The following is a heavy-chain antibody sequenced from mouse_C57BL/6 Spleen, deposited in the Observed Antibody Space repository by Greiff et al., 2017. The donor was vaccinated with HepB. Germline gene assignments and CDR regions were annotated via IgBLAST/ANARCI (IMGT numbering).Heavy chain of an antibody. Sequence: EVMLVESEGGLVQPGSSMKLSCTASGFTFSDYYMAWVRQVPEKGLEWVANINYDGSSTYYLDSLKSRFIISRDNAKNILYLQMSSLKSEDTATYYCAREGLRWYYFDYWGQGTTLTVSS. V-gene: IGHV5-16*01. CDR1: GFTFSDYY. CDR2: INYDGSST. D-gene: IGHD1-1*02. CDR3: AREGLRWYYFDY. J-gene: IGHJ2*01.